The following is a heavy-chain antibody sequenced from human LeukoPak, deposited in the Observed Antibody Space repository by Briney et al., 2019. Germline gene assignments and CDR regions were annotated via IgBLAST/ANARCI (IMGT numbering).Heavy chain of an antibody. Sequence: PSETLSLTCTVSGGSISSYYWSWIRQPPGKGLEWIGYIYYSGSTNYNPSLKSRVTISVDTSKNQFSLKLSSVTAADTAVYYCARVSSSSEDNWFDPWGQGTLVTVSS. CDR2: IYYSGST. CDR1: GGSISSYY. D-gene: IGHD6-6*01. J-gene: IGHJ5*02. CDR3: ARVSSSSEDNWFDP. V-gene: IGHV4-59*01.